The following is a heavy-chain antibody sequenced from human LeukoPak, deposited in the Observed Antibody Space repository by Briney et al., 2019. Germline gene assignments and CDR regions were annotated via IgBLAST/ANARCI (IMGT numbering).Heavy chain of an antibody. CDR2: ISSSGSTI. V-gene: IGHV3-48*04. D-gene: IGHD6-13*01. Sequence: PGGSLRLSCAASGFTFSSYAMSWVRQAPGKGLEWVSYISSSGSTIYYADSVKGRFTISRDNAKNSLYLQMNSLRAEDTAVYYCARSSSWYRHFDYWGQGTLVTVSS. CDR3: ARSSSWYRHFDY. CDR1: GFTFSSYA. J-gene: IGHJ4*02.